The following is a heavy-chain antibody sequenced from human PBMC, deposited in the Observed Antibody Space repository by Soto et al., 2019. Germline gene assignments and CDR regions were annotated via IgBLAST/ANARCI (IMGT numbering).Heavy chain of an antibody. CDR2: IIPVFGRP. V-gene: IGHV1-69*13. J-gene: IGHJ1*01. CDR1: GGSFSSFG. CDR3: AREGSGYNL. D-gene: IGHD5-12*01. Sequence: ASVKISCKASGGSFSSFGISWVRQAPGQGLEWMGGIIPVFGRPNYAQRFRGRLTITADESTNTVYLELIDLRSEDTAVYYCAREGSGYNLWGQGTQVTVSS.